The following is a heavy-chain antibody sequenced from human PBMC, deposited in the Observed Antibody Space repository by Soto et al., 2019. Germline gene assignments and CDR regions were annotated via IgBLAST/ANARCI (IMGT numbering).Heavy chain of an antibody. CDR2: ISSSSSYI. D-gene: IGHD2-21*02. J-gene: IGHJ4*02. CDR1: GFTFSSYS. Sequence: EVQLVESGGGLVKPGGSLRLSCAASGFTFSSYSMNWVRQAPGKGLEWVSSISSSSSYIYYADSVKGRFTISRDNAKNSLYLQMNSLRAKDTAVYYCARVKPDYYFDYWGQGTLVTVSS. CDR3: ARVKPDYYFDY. V-gene: IGHV3-21*01.